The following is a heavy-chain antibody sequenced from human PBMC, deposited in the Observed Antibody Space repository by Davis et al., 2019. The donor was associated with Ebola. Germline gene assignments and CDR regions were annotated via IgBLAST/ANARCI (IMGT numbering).Heavy chain of an antibody. J-gene: IGHJ6*02. V-gene: IGHV3-48*04. CDR3: AREISIKITGTKYYYYGMDV. Sequence: GESLKISCAASGFTFSSYSMNWVRQAPGKGLEWVSYISSSSSTIYYADSVKGRFTISRDNAKNSLYLQMNSLRAEDTAVYYCAREISIKITGTKYYYYGMDVWGQGTTVTVSS. CDR2: ISSSSSTI. D-gene: IGHD1-7*01. CDR1: GFTFSSYS.